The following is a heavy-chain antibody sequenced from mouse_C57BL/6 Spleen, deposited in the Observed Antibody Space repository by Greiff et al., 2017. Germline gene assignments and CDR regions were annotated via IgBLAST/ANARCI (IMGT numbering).Heavy chain of an antibody. D-gene: IGHD1-1*01. J-gene: IGHJ2*01. V-gene: IGHV6-6*01. Sequence: EVKLLESGGGLVQPGGSMKLSCAASGFTFSDAWMDWVRQSPEKGLEWVAEIRNKANNHATYYAESVKGRFTISRDDSKSSVYLQMNSLRAEDTGIYYCTRRFVYGSSDFDYWGQGTTLTVSS. CDR3: TRRFVYGSSDFDY. CDR2: IRNKANNHAT. CDR1: GFTFSDAW.